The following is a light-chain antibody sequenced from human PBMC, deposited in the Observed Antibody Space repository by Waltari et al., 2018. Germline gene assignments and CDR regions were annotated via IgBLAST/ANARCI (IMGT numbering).Light chain of an antibody. Sequence: QSALTQPASVSGSPGQSITISCTGTSSDVGGYNYVSWYQQHPGKAPKLMIYDVTNRPSGVSNRFSGSKSGNTRSLTISGLQAEDEADYYCSSYTSSGTGVLFGGGTKLSVL. J-gene: IGLJ2*01. CDR3: SSYTSSGTGVL. CDR1: SSDVGGYNY. V-gene: IGLV2-14*03. CDR2: DVT.